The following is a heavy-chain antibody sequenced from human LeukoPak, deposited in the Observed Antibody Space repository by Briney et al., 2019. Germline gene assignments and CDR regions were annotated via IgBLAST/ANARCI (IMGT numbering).Heavy chain of an antibody. D-gene: IGHD2-15*01. V-gene: IGHV3-23*01. CDR1: GFAFSSFA. Sequence: GGSLRLSCAASGFAFSSFAMSWVRQAPGKGLEWVSSITGSGGSTYYADSVKGRFTISRDNSKSTLYLQMNSLRAEDTSVYYCARDLCSGVSCYRPYGLDVWGQGTTVTVSS. J-gene: IGHJ6*02. CDR3: ARDLCSGVSCYRPYGLDV. CDR2: ITGSGGST.